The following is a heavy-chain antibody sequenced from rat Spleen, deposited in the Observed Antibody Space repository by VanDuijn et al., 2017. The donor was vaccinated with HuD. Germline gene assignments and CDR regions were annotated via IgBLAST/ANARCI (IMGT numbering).Heavy chain of an antibody. V-gene: IGHV5-25*01. CDR3: ARQGYYGYNYGFAY. CDR2: ISYDGGST. CDR1: GFTFSTYG. J-gene: IGHJ3*01. D-gene: IGHD1-9*01. Sequence: EVQLVESGGGLVQPGRSMKLSCAASGFTFSTYGMAWVRQAPKKGLEWVAYISYDGGSTYYRDSVKGRFTISRDNTKSTLSLQMDSLRSEDTATYYGARQGYYGYNYGFAYWGQGTLVTVSS.